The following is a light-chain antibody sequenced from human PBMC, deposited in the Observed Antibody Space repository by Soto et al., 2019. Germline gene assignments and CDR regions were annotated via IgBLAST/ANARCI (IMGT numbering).Light chain of an antibody. Sequence: DIVMTQSPDSLAVSLGERATINCKSSQSVLYSSNNKNYLAWYQQKPGQPPKLLIYWASTRESGVPDRFSGSGSGREITLTISSLQAEDVAVYYCQQYYSTPLTFGGGTKVEIK. CDR2: WAS. CDR1: QSVLYSSNNKNY. J-gene: IGKJ4*01. V-gene: IGKV4-1*01. CDR3: QQYYSTPLT.